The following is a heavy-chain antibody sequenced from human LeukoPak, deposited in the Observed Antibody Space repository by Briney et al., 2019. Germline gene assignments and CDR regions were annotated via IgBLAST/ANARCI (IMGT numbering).Heavy chain of an antibody. CDR1: GASFSSGSYY. Sequence: SETLSLTCSVSGASFSSGSYYWRWLRQPPGKGLEWIGYIYYSGSTYYNPSLKNLVTISVDTSKNQFSLKLSSVTAADTAVYYCARDLETAATADRAFDIWGQGTMVTVSS. D-gene: IGHD5-18*01. V-gene: IGHV4-61*01. CDR2: IYYSGST. CDR3: ARDLETAATADRAFDI. J-gene: IGHJ3*02.